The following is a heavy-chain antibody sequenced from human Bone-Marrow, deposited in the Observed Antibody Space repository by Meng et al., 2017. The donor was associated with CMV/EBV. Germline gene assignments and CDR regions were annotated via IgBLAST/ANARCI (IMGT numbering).Heavy chain of an antibody. D-gene: IGHD6-6*01. CDR3: ARGTSIAAPIDY. V-gene: IGHV1-69*05. CDR1: GGTFSSYT. CDR2: IIPIFGTA. Sequence: SVKVSCKASGGTFSSYTISWVRQAPGRGLEWMGGIIPIFGTANYAQKFQGRVTITTDESTSTAYMELSSLRSEDTAVYYCARGTSIAAPIDYWGQGTLVTVSS. J-gene: IGHJ4*02.